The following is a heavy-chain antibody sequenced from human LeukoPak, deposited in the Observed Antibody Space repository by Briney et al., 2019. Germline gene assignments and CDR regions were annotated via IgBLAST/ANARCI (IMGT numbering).Heavy chain of an antibody. D-gene: IGHD3-22*01. Sequence: GESLKISCKGSGYSFTSYWIGWVRQMPGKGLEWMGIIYPGDSDTRYSPSFQGQVTISADKSISTAYLQWSSLKASDTGMYYCARQGEVYYYDSSAYDLGYWGQGTLVTVSS. CDR3: ARQGEVYYYDSSAYDLGY. CDR1: GYSFTSYW. V-gene: IGHV5-51*01. CDR2: IYPGDSDT. J-gene: IGHJ4*02.